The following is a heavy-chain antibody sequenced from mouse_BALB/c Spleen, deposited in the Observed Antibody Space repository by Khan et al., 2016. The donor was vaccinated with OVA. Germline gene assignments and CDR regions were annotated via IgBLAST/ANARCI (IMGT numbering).Heavy chain of an antibody. J-gene: IGHJ3*01. CDR2: VNTYYGDA. V-gene: IGHV1S137*01. CDR1: GYTFTDFT. CDR3: ARGGGGDRFAY. Sequence: VQLQESGAELVRPGVSVKISCKGSGYTFTDFTMHWVKQSHAKSLEWIGVVNTYYGDATYNPKFKGKATMTVDKSSTTAYMELARLTSEDSAIYVGARGGGGDRFAYWGQGTLVTVSA.